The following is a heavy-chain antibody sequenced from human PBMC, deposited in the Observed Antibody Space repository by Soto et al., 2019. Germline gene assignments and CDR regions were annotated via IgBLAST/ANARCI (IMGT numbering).Heavy chain of an antibody. J-gene: IGHJ4*02. CDR3: ARSDKSYDSSGYSSFYFDY. V-gene: IGHV5-51*01. Sequence: GESLKISCKGSGYSFTSYWIGWVRQMPGKGLEWMGIIYPGDSDTRYSPSFQGQVTISADKSISTAYLQWSSLKASDTAMYYCARSDKSYDSSGYSSFYFDYWGQGTLVTVSS. D-gene: IGHD3-22*01. CDR1: GYSFTSYW. CDR2: IYPGDSDT.